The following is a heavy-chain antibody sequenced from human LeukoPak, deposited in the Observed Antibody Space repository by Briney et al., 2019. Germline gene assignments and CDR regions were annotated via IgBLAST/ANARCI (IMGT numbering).Heavy chain of an antibody. Sequence: ASVKVSCKASGYTFTGYYMHWVRQAPGQGLEWMGRINPNSGGTNYAQKFQGRVTMTWDTSISTAYMELSRLRSDDTAVYYCARSKRGYCSSTSCYFFDYWGQGTLVTVSS. CDR2: INPNSGGT. CDR1: GYTFTGYY. V-gene: IGHV1-2*06. D-gene: IGHD2-2*01. CDR3: ARSKRGYCSSTSCYFFDY. J-gene: IGHJ4*02.